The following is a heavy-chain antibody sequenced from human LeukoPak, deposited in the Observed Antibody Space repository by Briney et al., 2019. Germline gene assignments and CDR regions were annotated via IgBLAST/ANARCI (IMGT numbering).Heavy chain of an antibody. Sequence: PSETLSLTCTVSGGSISSNSYYWGWIRQPPGKGLEWIGSIYYSGSTYYNPSLKSRVTISVDTSKNQFSLKLSSVTAADTAVYYCARGLGDHLFLIVVATSRGSAFDIWGQGTMVTVSS. CDR2: IYYSGST. J-gene: IGHJ3*02. CDR1: GGSISSNSYY. V-gene: IGHV4-39*07. D-gene: IGHD3-22*01. CDR3: ARGLGDHLFLIVVATSRGSAFDI.